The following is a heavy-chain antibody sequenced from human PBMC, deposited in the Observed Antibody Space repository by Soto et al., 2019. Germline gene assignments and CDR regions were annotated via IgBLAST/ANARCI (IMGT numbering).Heavy chain of an antibody. CDR2: INPNSGGT. D-gene: IGHD3-3*01. V-gene: IGHV1-2*04. CDR3: ARGGSIFGVVRSYYYYYMDV. Sequence: GASVKVSCKASGYTFTGYYMHWVRQAPGQGLEWMGWINPNSGGTNYAQKIQGWVNMTRDTSISTAYMELSRLRSDDTAVYFCARGGSIFGVVRSYYYYYMDVWGKGTTVTVSS. CDR1: GYTFTGYY. J-gene: IGHJ6*03.